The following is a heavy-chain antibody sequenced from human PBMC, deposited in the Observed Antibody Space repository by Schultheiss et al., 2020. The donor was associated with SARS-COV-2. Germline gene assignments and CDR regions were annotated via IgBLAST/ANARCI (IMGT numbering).Heavy chain of an antibody. V-gene: IGHV3-30-3*01. CDR3: ARTVATGNYHYGMDV. J-gene: IGHJ6*02. CDR2: ISYDGSNK. D-gene: IGHD4-23*01. Sequence: GGSLRLSCTASGFTFSSYAMHWVRQAPGKGLEWVAVISYDGSNKYYADSVKGRFTISRDNSKNTLYLQMNSLRAEDTAVYYCARTVATGNYHYGMDVWGQGTTVTVSS. CDR1: GFTFSSYA.